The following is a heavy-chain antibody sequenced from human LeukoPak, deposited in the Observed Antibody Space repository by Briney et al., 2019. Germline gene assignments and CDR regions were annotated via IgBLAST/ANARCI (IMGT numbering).Heavy chain of an antibody. CDR3: ARHEGSGSYYSY. CDR2: ISPDDSEI. CDR1: GYSFTTYW. Sequence: GESLKISCKGSGYSFTTYWIAWVRQMPGRGLEWMGIISPDDSEIRYSPSFRGQVTISADKSTSTAYLQRSRLKASDTAIYYCARHEGSGSYYSYWGQGTLVTVSS. V-gene: IGHV5-51*01. J-gene: IGHJ4*02. D-gene: IGHD1-26*01.